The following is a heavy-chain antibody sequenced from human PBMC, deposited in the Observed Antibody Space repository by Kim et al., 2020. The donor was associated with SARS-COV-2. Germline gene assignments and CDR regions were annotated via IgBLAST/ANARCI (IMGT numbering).Heavy chain of an antibody. D-gene: IGHD3-16*01. Sequence: NHIGSTNHNPSLKSRVTISVDTSKNQFSLKLSSVTAADTAVYYCARVGSEWGQGTLVTVSS. V-gene: IGHV4-34*01. CDR2: NHIGST. CDR3: ARVGSE. J-gene: IGHJ4*02.